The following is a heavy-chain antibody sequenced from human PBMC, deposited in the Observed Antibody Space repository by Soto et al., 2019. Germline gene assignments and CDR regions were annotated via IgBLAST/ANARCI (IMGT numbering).Heavy chain of an antibody. CDR1: GVTFSSYT. V-gene: IGHV1-69*02. CDR2: IIHXLGIE. J-gene: IGHJ3*02. CDR3: ARGGITMVHYAFDI. Sequence: SVKVSCKASGVTFSSYTISWVRQAPGQGLEWMGRIIHXLGIEXYAQKFKGRVXXTADKYTXXDYMELRSMRSEDTAVYYCARGGITMVHYAFDIWGQGTMVTVSS. D-gene: IGHD3-10*01.